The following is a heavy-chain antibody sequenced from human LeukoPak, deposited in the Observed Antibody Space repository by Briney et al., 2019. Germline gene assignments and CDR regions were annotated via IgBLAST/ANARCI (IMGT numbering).Heavy chain of an antibody. Sequence: GGSLRLSCAASGFTFSSYGMHWVRQAPGKGLEWVALIKPDGSNKYYADSVKGRFTISRDNSKNTLHLQMNSLGAEDTAVYYCARSRAFDYWGQGTLVTVSS. D-gene: IGHD2/OR15-2a*01. V-gene: IGHV3-30*02. CDR3: ARSRAFDY. CDR2: IKPDGSNK. J-gene: IGHJ4*02. CDR1: GFTFSSYG.